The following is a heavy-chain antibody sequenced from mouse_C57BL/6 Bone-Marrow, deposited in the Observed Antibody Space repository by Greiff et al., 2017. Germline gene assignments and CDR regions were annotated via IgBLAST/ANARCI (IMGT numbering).Heavy chain of an antibody. Sequence: QVQLKESGPGLVQPSQSLSITCTVSGFSLSSYGVHWVRQSPGKGLEWLGGIWRGGSTDYNAAFMSRLSNTKDNSKNLVFFKMNSLQADDTAIDYGAKGFAYWGQGTLVTVSA. CDR3: AKGFAY. J-gene: IGHJ3*01. CDR2: IWRGGST. V-gene: IGHV2-5*01. CDR1: GFSLSSYG.